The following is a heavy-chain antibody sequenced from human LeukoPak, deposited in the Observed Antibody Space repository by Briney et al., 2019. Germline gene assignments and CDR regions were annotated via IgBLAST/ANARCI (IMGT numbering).Heavy chain of an antibody. Sequence: SETLSLTCIVFGGSISTSDSYWGWLRLAPGKGLEWIGTIYYSGSTYYNPSLKSRVTISVDTSKNQFSLKLSSVTAADTAVYYCARSKGVVGSTSCYFDYWGQGTLVTVSS. V-gene: IGHV4-39*01. CDR1: GGSISTSDSY. CDR2: IYYSGST. J-gene: IGHJ4*02. D-gene: IGHD2-2*01. CDR3: ARSKGVVGSTSCYFDY.